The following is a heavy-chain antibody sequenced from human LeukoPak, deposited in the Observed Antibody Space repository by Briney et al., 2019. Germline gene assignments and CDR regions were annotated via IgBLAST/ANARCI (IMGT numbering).Heavy chain of an antibody. CDR3: ARGPSRDYGSGSSWFDP. CDR2: MNPNSGNT. Sequence: ASVKVSCKASGYTFTSYDINWVRQVTGQGLEWMGWMNPNSGNTGYAQKFQGRVTMTRNTSISTAYMELSSLRSEDPAVYYCARGPSRDYGSGSSWFDPWGQGTLVTVSS. D-gene: IGHD3-10*01. V-gene: IGHV1-8*01. CDR1: GYTFTSYD. J-gene: IGHJ5*02.